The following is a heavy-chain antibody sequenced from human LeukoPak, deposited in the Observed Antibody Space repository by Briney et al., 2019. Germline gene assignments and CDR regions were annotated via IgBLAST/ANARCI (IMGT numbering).Heavy chain of an antibody. Sequence: SETLSLTCSVSGVSISSYYWSWIRQPPGKGLEWIGYIYYSGSTNYNPSLKSRVTMSVDTSKNQFSLKLSSVTAADTAVYYCARDGYGSGSYRFDYWGQGTLVTVSS. CDR1: GVSISSYY. V-gene: IGHV4-59*13. CDR3: ARDGYGSGSYRFDY. D-gene: IGHD3-10*01. CDR2: IYYSGST. J-gene: IGHJ4*02.